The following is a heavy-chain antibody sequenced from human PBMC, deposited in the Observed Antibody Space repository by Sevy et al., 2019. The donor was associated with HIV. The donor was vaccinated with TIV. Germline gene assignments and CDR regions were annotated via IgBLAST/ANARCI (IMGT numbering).Heavy chain of an antibody. Sequence: ASVKVSCKASGYTFTDYYMHWVRQAPGQGLEWMGWINPNSGGTNYAQKFQGRVTMTRDTSISTAYMELSRLRSDDTAGYYWAGVPRLGGGYLDSGGRGTGVPVPS. D-gene: IGHD3-16*01. V-gene: IGHV1-2*02. CDR1: GYTFTDYY. CDR2: INPNSGGT. J-gene: IGHJ4*02. CDR3: AGVPRLGGGYLDS.